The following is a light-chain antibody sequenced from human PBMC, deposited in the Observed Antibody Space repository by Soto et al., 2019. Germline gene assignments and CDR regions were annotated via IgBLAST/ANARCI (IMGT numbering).Light chain of an antibody. Sequence: QSVLTQPPSVSVAPGRKVTISCSGSSSNIGNHDVSWYQQLPGTAPKLLIYDSSKRHSGIPDRLSGSKSGTSATLGITGLQTGDEANYYCGTWDSGLSAGVFGGGTKLTVL. CDR2: DSS. CDR3: GTWDSGLSAGV. J-gene: IGLJ3*02. CDR1: SSNIGNHD. V-gene: IGLV1-51*01.